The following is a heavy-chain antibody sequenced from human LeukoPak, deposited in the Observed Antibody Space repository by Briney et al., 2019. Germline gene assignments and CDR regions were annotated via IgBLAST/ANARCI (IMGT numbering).Heavy chain of an antibody. V-gene: IGHV3-30*18. D-gene: IGHD2-15*01. CDR3: AKDPYCSGGSCYSDRINYYYYYMDV. Sequence: QTGGSLRLSCAASGFTFSSYGMHWVRQAPGKGLEWVAVISYDGSNKYYADSVKGRFTISRDNSKNTLYLQMNSLRAEDTAVYYCAKDPYCSGGSCYSDRINYYYYYMDVWGKGTTVTVSS. CDR1: GFTFSSYG. J-gene: IGHJ6*03. CDR2: ISYDGSNK.